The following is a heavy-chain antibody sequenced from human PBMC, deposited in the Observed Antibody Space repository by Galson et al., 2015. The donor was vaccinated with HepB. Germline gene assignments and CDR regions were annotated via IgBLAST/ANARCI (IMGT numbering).Heavy chain of an antibody. CDR2: ISVYSGTT. D-gene: IGHD3-10*01. CDR3: ARGSGGSGTFDY. V-gene: IGHV1-18*01. Sequence: GQGLQWMGWISVYSGTTTLAHHLQGSMTMTTDTPTSTAYRELRSLTSDDTAVYYCARGSGGSGTFDYWGQGTLITVSS. J-gene: IGHJ4*02.